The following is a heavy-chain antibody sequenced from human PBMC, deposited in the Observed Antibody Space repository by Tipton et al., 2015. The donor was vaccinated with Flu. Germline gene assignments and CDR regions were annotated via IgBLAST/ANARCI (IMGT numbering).Heavy chain of an antibody. J-gene: IGHJ4*02. D-gene: IGHD3/OR15-3a*01. Sequence: TLSLTCTVSGASITTISDYWGWIRQPPGKGLEWIGTIHYSGSTSYNPSPKSRVTISIDTSKNQFSLKLSSVTAADTAVFYCATRRTGSYSDYWGQGTLVTVSS. CDR1: GASITTISDY. CDR2: IHYSGST. CDR3: ATRRTGSYSDY. V-gene: IGHV4-39*01.